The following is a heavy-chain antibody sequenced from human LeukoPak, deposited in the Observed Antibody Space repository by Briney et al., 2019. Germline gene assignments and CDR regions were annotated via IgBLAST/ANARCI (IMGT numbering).Heavy chain of an antibody. D-gene: IGHD5-24*01. J-gene: IGHJ4*02. V-gene: IGHV1-18*01. CDR3: ARDEGGWLPPGSN. CDR1: GYTFTSYG. CDR2: ISAYNGNT. Sequence: GGSAKVSFKASGYTFTSYGISWVRQAPGQGLAWMGWISAYNGNTNYAQKLQGRVTMTTDTSTSTAYMELRSLRSDDTAVYYCARDEGGWLPPGSNWGQGTLVTVSS.